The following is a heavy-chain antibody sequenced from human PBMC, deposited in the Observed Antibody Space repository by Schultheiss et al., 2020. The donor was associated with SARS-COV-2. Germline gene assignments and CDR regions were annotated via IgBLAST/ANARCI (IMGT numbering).Heavy chain of an antibody. CDR2: ISWNSGSI. J-gene: IGHJ5*02. CDR1: GFTFDDYA. Sequence: GGSLRLSCAASGFTFDDYAMHWVRQAPGKGLEWVSGISWNSGSIGYADSVKGRFTISRDNAKNSLYLQMNSLRAEDTALYYCAKAPGCSGGSCYLNWFDPWGQGTLVTVSS. V-gene: IGHV3-9*01. CDR3: AKAPGCSGGSCYLNWFDP. D-gene: IGHD2-15*01.